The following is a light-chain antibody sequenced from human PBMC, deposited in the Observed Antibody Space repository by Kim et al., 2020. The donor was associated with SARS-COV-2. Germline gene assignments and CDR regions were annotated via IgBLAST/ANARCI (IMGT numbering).Light chain of an antibody. CDR2: GKN. V-gene: IGLV3-19*01. CDR3: NSRDSSGNYV. J-gene: IGLJ1*01. Sequence: SSELTQDPAVSVPLGQTVRITCQGDSLRSYYASWYQQKPGQAPVLVIYGKNNRPSGIPDRFSGSSSGNTASLTITGAQAEDEADYYCNSRDSSGNYVFGTGTKVTVL. CDR1: SLRSYY.